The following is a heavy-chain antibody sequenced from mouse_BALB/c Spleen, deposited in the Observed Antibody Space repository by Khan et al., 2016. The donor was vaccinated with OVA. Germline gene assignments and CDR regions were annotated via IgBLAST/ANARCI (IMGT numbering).Heavy chain of an antibody. CDR1: EFTFSSYG. CDR3: ARLYAMDY. Sequence: EVELVESGGDLVKPGGSLKLSCAASEFTFSSYGMSWVRQTPDKRLEWVATISSGGSYTYYPDSVKGRFTISRDNAKNTLYLQMSSLKSEDTAMYYCARLYAMDYWGQGTSVTVSS. CDR2: ISSGGSYT. J-gene: IGHJ4*01. V-gene: IGHV5-6*01.